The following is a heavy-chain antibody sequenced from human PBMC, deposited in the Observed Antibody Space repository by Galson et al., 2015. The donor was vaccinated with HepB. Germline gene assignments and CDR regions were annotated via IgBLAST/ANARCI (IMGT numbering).Heavy chain of an antibody. CDR3: ARASGVTWYDY. D-gene: IGHD6-13*01. CDR2: ISSNGDTT. CDR1: GFTFSNYA. V-gene: IGHV3-64*01. J-gene: IGHJ4*02. Sequence: SLRLSCAASGFTFSNYAMHWVRQAPGKGLEYVSAISSNGDTTYYPNSANSVQGRFTIARDNSKNTLYLQMGSLRAEDMAVNYCARASGVTWYDYWGQGTLVTVSS.